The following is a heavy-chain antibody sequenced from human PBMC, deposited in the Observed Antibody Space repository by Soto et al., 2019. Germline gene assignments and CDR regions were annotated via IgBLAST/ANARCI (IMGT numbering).Heavy chain of an antibody. V-gene: IGHV3-23*01. Sequence: EVQLLESGGGLVQPGGSLRLSCAASGFTFSTYAMSWVRQAPGKGLEWVSAISGSGGSTYYADSVKGRCTISRDNSKNAVYLHMNSLRGEDKAVYYCAIDGEWLVRGGCDYWGPGTLVTVCS. D-gene: IGHD6-19*01. J-gene: IGHJ4*02. CDR3: AIDGEWLVRGGCDY. CDR1: GFTFSTYA. CDR2: ISGSGGST.